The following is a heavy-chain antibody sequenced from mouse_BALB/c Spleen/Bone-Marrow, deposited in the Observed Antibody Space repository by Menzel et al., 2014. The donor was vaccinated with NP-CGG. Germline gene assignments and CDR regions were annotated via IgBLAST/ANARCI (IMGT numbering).Heavy chain of an antibody. CDR2: ILPGSGST. J-gene: IGHJ4*01. D-gene: IGHD2-2*01. Sequence: QLQQSGAELMKPGASVKISCKSTGYTFSSCWIEWVKQRPGHGLEWLGGILPGSGSTNYNEKFKGKATFTADTSSNKADMQLSSLTSEESAVYYCARGLWLRRSYYVMDLWIQRASVSVPS. V-gene: IGHV1-9*01. CDR3: ARGLWLRRSYYVMDL. CDR1: GYTFSSCW.